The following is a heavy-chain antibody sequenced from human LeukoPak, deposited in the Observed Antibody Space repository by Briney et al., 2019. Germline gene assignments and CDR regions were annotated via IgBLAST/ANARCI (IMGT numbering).Heavy chain of an antibody. V-gene: IGHV4-59*01. CDR3: ARGIFGMVINGFDI. Sequence: SETLSLTCTVSGGSISSYYWSWIRQPPGKGLEWIGYIYYSGSTNYNPSLKSRVTISADTSKNQFSLKLSSVTAADTAVYYCARGIFGMVINGFDIWGQGTMVTVSS. D-gene: IGHD3-3*01. CDR2: IYYSGST. CDR1: GGSISSYY. J-gene: IGHJ3*02.